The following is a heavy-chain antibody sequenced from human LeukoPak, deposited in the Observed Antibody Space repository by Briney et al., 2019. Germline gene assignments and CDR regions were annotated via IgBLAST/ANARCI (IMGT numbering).Heavy chain of an antibody. CDR1: GYTLTGYY. Sequence: ASVKVSCKASGYTLTGYYMHWVRQAPGQGLEWMGWINPNSGGTNYAQKFQGRVTMTRDTSISTAYMELSRLRSDDTAVYYCAVFVDTAMVVWFDPWGQGTLVTVSS. J-gene: IGHJ5*02. V-gene: IGHV1-2*02. CDR3: AVFVDTAMVVWFDP. CDR2: INPNSGGT. D-gene: IGHD5-18*01.